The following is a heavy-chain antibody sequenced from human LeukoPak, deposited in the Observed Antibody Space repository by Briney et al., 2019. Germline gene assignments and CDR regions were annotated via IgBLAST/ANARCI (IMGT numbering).Heavy chain of an antibody. J-gene: IGHJ4*02. D-gene: IGHD6-6*01. CDR2: ISGSSGVI. Sequence: GGSLRLSCTASGFTFSSYSMNWVRQAPGKGLEWLSYISGSSGVILYADSVKGRFTISRDNAKNSLYLQMNTLRDEDTAVYYCAREVGVTSSSFPDYWGQGTLVTVSS. CDR3: AREVGVTSSSFPDY. V-gene: IGHV3-48*02. CDR1: GFTFSSYS.